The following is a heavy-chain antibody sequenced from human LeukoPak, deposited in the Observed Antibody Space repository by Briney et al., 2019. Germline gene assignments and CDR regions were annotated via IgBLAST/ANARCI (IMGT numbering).Heavy chain of an antibody. Sequence: ASVKVSCKASGYTFTGYYMHWVRQAPGQGLEWMGWINPNSGGTNYAQKFQGRVTMTRDTSISTAYMELSRLRSDDTAVYYCARGLGYSSSRSPWGYFDYWGQGTLVTVSS. CDR3: ARGLGYSSSRSPWGYFDY. J-gene: IGHJ4*02. V-gene: IGHV1-2*02. CDR2: INPNSGGT. CDR1: GYTFTGYY. D-gene: IGHD6-13*01.